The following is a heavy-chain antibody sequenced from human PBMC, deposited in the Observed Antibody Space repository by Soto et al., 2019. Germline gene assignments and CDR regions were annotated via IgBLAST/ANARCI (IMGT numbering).Heavy chain of an antibody. CDR2: ISGSGGST. CDR3: AKDGYLGY. J-gene: IGHJ4*02. Sequence: WVRQAPGKGLEWVSAISGSGGSTYYADSVKGRFTISRDNSKNTFYLQMNSLGAADTSVYYCAKDGYLGYWGQGILVAVSS. V-gene: IGHV3-23*01.